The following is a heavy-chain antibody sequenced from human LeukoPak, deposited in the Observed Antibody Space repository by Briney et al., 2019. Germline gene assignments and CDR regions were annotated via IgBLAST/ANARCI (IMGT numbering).Heavy chain of an antibody. CDR1: GGTFSSYA. J-gene: IGHJ6*04. CDR3: ARDAHDYGGPGPYGMDV. D-gene: IGHD4-23*01. V-gene: IGHV1-69*06. Sequence: ASVKVSCKASGGTFSSYAISWVRQAPGQGLEWMGGIIPIFGTANYAQEFQGRVTITADKSTSTAYMELSSLRSEDTAVYYCARDAHDYGGPGPYGMDVWGKGTTVTVSS. CDR2: IIPIFGTA.